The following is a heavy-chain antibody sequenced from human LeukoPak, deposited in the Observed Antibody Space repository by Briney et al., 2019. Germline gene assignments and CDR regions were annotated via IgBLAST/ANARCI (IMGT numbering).Heavy chain of an antibody. V-gene: IGHV3-9*01. J-gene: IGHJ4*02. CDR2: INWNSGSI. CDR3: ASGLLAYCGGACYN. CDR1: GFTFDDYA. D-gene: IGHD2-21*02. Sequence: GGSLRLSCAASGFTFDDYAMHWVRQAPGKGLEWVSNINWNSGSIGYADSVKGRFTISRDNAKNSLYLLMNSLRAEDTAVYYCASGLLAYCGGACYNWGQGTLVTVSS.